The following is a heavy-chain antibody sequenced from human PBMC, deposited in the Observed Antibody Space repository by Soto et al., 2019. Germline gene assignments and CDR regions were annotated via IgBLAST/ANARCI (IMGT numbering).Heavy chain of an antibody. Sequence: PGESLRLSCEASGFLVSSYAMNWVRQAPGKGLEGVSSISSHVDTTYYAESVRGRFTISRDNSKNTLFLQMNSLRAGDTAVYFCARDHYDFWSGFPPTIWFHPWGQGTLVTVSS. CDR1: GFLVSSYA. J-gene: IGHJ5*02. CDR2: ISSHVDTT. D-gene: IGHD3-3*01. CDR3: ARDHYDFWSGFPPTIWFHP. V-gene: IGHV3-23*01.